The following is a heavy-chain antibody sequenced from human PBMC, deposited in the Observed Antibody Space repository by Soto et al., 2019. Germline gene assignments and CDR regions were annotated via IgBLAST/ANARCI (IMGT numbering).Heavy chain of an antibody. CDR3: ARGSIFVVVINYYYYGMDV. D-gene: IGHD3-3*01. V-gene: IGHV1-69*13. J-gene: IGHJ6*02. CDR2: IIPIFGTA. CDR1: GGTFSSYA. Sequence: GASVNVSCKASGGTFSSYAISWVRQAPGQGLEWMGGIIPIFGTANYAQKFQGRVTITADESTSTAYMELSSLRSEDTAVYYCARGSIFVVVINYYYYGMDVWGQVTTVPVSS.